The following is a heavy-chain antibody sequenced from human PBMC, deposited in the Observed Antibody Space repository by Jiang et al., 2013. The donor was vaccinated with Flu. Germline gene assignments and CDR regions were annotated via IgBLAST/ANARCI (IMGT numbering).Heavy chain of an antibody. D-gene: IGHD3-16*01. Sequence: VQLLESGGDFVQPGGSLRLSCAASGFTFPTYAMSWVRQAPGKGLEWVSGISGSGSSTYYADSVKGRFTISRDNSKSMLYLQMNSLRAEDTAVYYCAKGRIMIALGGFIWDQGTMITVSS. CDR3: AKGRIMIALGGFI. V-gene: IGHV3-23*01. J-gene: IGHJ3*02. CDR2: ISGSGSST. CDR1: GFTFPTYA.